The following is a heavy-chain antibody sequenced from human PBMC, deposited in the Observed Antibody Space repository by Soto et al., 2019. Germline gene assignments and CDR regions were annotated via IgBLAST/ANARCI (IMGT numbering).Heavy chain of an antibody. Sequence: EVQLLESGGGLVQPGGSLRLSCAASRFTFSNYAMNWVRQAPGKGLAWVSAISDSSGRTYYADSVKGRFTVSRDNSKNTLYLHMNSLRAEDTAVYYCAKAQYCSGGSCYGWGDAFDIWGQGTMVTVAS. CDR1: RFTFSNYA. V-gene: IGHV3-23*01. J-gene: IGHJ3*02. CDR2: ISDSSGRT. D-gene: IGHD2-15*01. CDR3: AKAQYCSGGSCYGWGDAFDI.